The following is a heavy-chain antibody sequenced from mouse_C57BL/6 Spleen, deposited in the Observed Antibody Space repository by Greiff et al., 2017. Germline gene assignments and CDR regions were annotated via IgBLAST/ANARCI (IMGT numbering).Heavy chain of an antibody. CDR3: ARFYDFYAMDY. V-gene: IGHV1-66*01. J-gene: IGHJ4*01. CDR1: GYSFTSYY. Sequence: VQLKESGPELVKPGASVKISCKASGYSFTSYYIHWVKQRPGQGLEWIGWIYPGRGNTKYNEKFKGKATLTADTSASTAYMQLSSLTSEDSAVYYCARFYDFYAMDYWGQGASVTVSS. D-gene: IGHD2-3*01. CDR2: IYPGRGNT.